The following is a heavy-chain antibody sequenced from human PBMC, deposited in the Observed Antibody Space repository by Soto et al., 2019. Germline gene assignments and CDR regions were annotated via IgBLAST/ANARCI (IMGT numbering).Heavy chain of an antibody. V-gene: IGHV4-34*01. Sequence: PSETLSLTCAVYCGSFSCYYWSFIRQPPGKGLEWIGEINHSGSTNYNPSLKSRVSISVDTSKSHFSLRLSSVTAADTAVYYCASGRIFGVVIPNRWFDPWGQGTLVTVSS. CDR2: INHSGST. CDR3: ASGRIFGVVIPNRWFDP. CDR1: CGSFSCYY. J-gene: IGHJ5*02. D-gene: IGHD3-3*02.